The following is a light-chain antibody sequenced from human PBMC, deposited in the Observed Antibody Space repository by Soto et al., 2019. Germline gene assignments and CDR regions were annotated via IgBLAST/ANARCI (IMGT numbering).Light chain of an antibody. V-gene: IGKV3-20*01. Sequence: EVVLTQSPCTLSLSPGEGATLSCRASHNISSTYLAWYQQKPGQAPRLLIYGASSRATGIPDRFSGSGSGTDFTLTVSRLEPEDVAVFYCQHYGSSMYTFGQGTRLDI. CDR1: HNISSTY. CDR2: GAS. CDR3: QHYGSSMYT. J-gene: IGKJ2*01.